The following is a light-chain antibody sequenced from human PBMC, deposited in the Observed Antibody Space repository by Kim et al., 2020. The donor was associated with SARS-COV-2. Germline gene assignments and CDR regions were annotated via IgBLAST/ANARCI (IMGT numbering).Light chain of an antibody. CDR3: NSRVSSGNHVV. CDR1: SLRSYY. V-gene: IGLV3-19*01. CDR2: GKN. J-gene: IGLJ2*01. Sequence: SSELTQDPAVSVALGQTVRITCQGDSLRSYYASWYQQKPGQAPILVIYGKNNRPSGIPDRFSGSASGNTASLTITGVQAEDEGGFYCNSRVSSGNHVVFG.